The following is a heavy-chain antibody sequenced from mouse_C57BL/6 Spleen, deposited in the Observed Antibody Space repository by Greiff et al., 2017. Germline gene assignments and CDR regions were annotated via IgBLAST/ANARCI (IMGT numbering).Heavy chain of an antibody. D-gene: IGHD4-1*01. J-gene: IGHJ1*03. CDR2: IRNKANGYTT. CDR1: GFTFTDYY. Sequence: EVQLVESGGGLVQPGGSLSLSCAASGFTFTDYYMSWVRQPPGKALEWLGFIRNKANGYTTEYSASVKGRFTISRDNSQSILYLQMNALGAEDSATYYCARTGTSYWYFDVWGTGTTVTVSS. V-gene: IGHV7-3*01. CDR3: ARTGTSYWYFDV.